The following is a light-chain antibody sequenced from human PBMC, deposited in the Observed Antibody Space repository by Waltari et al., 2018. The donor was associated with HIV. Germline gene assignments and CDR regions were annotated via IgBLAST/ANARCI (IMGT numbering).Light chain of an antibody. CDR1: SSNIGATSD. Sequence: QSVLTQPPSVSGAPGQRVTISCPGSSSNIGATSDVHWYPQLPATAPKRLTFGTGDRPSGVPDRFSGSKSGTSASLAITGLQAEDEADYYCQSYDSSLSGWVFGGGTKLTVL. CDR3: QSYDSSLSGWV. J-gene: IGLJ3*02. CDR2: GTG. V-gene: IGLV1-40*01.